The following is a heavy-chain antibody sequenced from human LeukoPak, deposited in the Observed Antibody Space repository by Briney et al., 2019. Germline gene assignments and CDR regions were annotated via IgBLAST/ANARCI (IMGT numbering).Heavy chain of an antibody. D-gene: IGHD3-10*01. J-gene: IGHJ3*02. CDR3: TFNLGSGSFGFDI. V-gene: IGHV4-38-2*01. CDR1: GFTFSSYA. Sequence: GSLRLSCAASGFTFSSYAMSWVRQAPGKGLEWVGSIFYGGSTFYNPSLKSRVTVSLDTSKNQFSLRLSSVTAADTAVYYCTFNLGSGSFGFDIWGQGTMVTVSS. CDR2: IFYGGST.